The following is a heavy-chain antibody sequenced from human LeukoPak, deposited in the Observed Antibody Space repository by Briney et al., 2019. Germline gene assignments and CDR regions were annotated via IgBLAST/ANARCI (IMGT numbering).Heavy chain of an antibody. CDR3: AGLNPCGGDCIEYFQH. Sequence: GESLKISCKGSGYSFTSYWIGWVRQMPGKGLEWMGNIYPGDSDTSYSPSFQGQVTISADKSISTAYLQWSSLKASDTAMYYCAGLNPCGGDCIEYFQHWGQGTLVTVSS. V-gene: IGHV5-51*01. J-gene: IGHJ1*01. D-gene: IGHD2-21*02. CDR1: GYSFTSYW. CDR2: IYPGDSDT.